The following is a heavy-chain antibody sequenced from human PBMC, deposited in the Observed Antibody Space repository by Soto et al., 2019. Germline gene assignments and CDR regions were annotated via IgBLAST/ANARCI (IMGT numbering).Heavy chain of an antibody. CDR3: ARVRTKSGATSSTRSNWFGP. J-gene: IGHJ5*02. CDR1: GGSISSSNW. Sequence: SETLSLTCAVSGGSISSSNWWSWVRQPPGKGLEWIGEIYHSGSTNYNPSLKSRVTISVDKSKNQFSLKLSSVTAADTAVYYCARVRTKSGATSSTRSNWFGPWGQGTLVPVYS. V-gene: IGHV4-4*02. D-gene: IGHD2-2*01. CDR2: IYHSGST.